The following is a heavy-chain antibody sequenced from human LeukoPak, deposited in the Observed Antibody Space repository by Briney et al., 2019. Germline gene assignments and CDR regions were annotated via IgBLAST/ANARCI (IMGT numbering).Heavy chain of an antibody. CDR2: IYSGGST. Sequence: SGGSLRLSCAASGFTVSSNYMSWVRQAPGKGLEWVSVIYSGGSTYYADSVKGRFTISRHNSKNTLYLQMNSLRAGDTAVYYCARDSRSDYYYGMDVWGQGTTVTVSS. D-gene: IGHD3-10*01. CDR3: ARDSRSDYYYGMDV. CDR1: GFTVSSNY. V-gene: IGHV3-53*04. J-gene: IGHJ6*02.